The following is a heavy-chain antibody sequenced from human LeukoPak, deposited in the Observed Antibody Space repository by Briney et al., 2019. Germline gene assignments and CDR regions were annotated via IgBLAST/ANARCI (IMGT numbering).Heavy chain of an antibody. CDR2: GYYSGST. CDR3: ARPIYTSSWYAFDI. CDR1: GASTSSSY. V-gene: IGHV4-59*08. J-gene: IGHJ3*02. Sequence: SETLSLTCTVSGASTSSSYWSWIRQSPGKGLEWIGYGYYSGSTYYNPSLRSRVTISVDMSKNQFSPRLNSVTAADTAVYYCARPIYTSSWYAFDIWGQGTTVTVSS. D-gene: IGHD6-13*01.